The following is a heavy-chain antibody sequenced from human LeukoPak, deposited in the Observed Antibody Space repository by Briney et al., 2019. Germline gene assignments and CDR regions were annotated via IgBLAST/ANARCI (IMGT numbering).Heavy chain of an antibody. D-gene: IGHD6-13*01. CDR3: ARDSTIISSSWLNWFDP. CDR1: GFTFSSYR. V-gene: IGHV3-7*01. CDR2: IKQDGSEK. Sequence: GGSLRLSCAASGFTFSSYRMSWVRQAPGKGLEWVANIKQDGSEKYYVDSVKGRFTISRNNAKNSLYLQMNSLRAEDTAVYYCARDSTIISSSWLNWFDPWGQGTLVTVSS. J-gene: IGHJ5*02.